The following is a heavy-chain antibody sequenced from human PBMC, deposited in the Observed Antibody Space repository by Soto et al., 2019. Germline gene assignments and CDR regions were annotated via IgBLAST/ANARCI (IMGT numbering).Heavy chain of an antibody. J-gene: IGHJ4*01. CDR3: ARDSGDGSGTTVNHYCDF. V-gene: IGHV3-7*03. D-gene: IGHD3-10*01. CDR1: GFSFGIYW. CDR2: IKWDASEK. Sequence: GSLRLSCAASGFSFGIYWMSWFRQAPGKGLEWLATIKWDASEKKYVDSVKGRFTMSRDNAKNSLYLQMNSLSAEDTAVYYCARDSGDGSGTTVNHYCDFWGHGTLVTVSS.